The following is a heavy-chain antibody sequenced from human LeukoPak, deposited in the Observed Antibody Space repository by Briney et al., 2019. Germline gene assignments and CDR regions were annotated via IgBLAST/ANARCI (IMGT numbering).Heavy chain of an antibody. CDR3: ARASPDGHQGPILDTYYYDSSGYGY. D-gene: IGHD3-22*01. Sequence: ASVKVSCKASEGTFSSYAISWVRQAPGQGLEWMGIINPSGGSTSYAQKFQGRVTMTRDTSTSTVYMELSSLRSEDTAVYYCARASPDGHQGPILDTYYYDSSGYGYWGQGTLVTVSS. CDR1: EGTFSSYA. J-gene: IGHJ4*02. V-gene: IGHV1-46*01. CDR2: INPSGGST.